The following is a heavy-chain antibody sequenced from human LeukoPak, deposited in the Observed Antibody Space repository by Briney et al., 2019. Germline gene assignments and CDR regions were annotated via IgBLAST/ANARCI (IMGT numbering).Heavy chain of an antibody. Sequence: GGSLRLSCAASGFTFDDYAMHWVRQAPGKGLEWVAVISYDGSNKYYADSVKGRFTISRDNSKNTLYLQMNSLRAEDTAVYYCAKVTSSSWGFDYWGQGTLVTVSS. V-gene: IGHV3-30*18. CDR3: AKVTSSSWGFDY. J-gene: IGHJ4*02. D-gene: IGHD6-13*01. CDR2: ISYDGSNK. CDR1: GFTFDDYA.